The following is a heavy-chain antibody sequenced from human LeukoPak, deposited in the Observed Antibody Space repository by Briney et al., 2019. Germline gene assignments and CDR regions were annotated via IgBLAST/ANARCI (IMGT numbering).Heavy chain of an antibody. CDR1: GGSISSYY. CDR3: ARGGLGYCSSTSCFDAFDI. D-gene: IGHD2-2*01. J-gene: IGHJ3*02. Sequence: PSETLSLTCTVSGGSISSYYWSWIRQPPGKGLEWIGYIYTSGSTNYNPSPKSRVTISVDTSKNQFSLKLSSVTAADTAVYYCARGGLGYCSSTSCFDAFDIWGQGTMVTVSS. V-gene: IGHV4-4*09. CDR2: IYTSGST.